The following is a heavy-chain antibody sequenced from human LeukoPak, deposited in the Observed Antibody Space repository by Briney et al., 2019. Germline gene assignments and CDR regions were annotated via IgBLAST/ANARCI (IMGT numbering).Heavy chain of an antibody. CDR1: GYTFTSYY. J-gene: IGHJ4*02. CDR3: ARDFYNYDSSGYYALPGGY. D-gene: IGHD3-22*01. V-gene: IGHV1-46*03. Sequence: ASVKVSCKASGYTFTSYYMHWVRQAPGQGLEWMGIINPSGGSTSYAQKFQGRVTMTRDTSTSTVYMELSSLRSGDTAVYYCARDFYNYDSSGYYALPGGYWGQGTLVTVSS. CDR2: INPSGGST.